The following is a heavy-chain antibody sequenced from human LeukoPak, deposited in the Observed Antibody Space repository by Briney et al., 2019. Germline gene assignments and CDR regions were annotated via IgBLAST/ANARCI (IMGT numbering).Heavy chain of an antibody. CDR3: ASLKRGYDWNYFDY. D-gene: IGHD1-20*01. J-gene: IGHJ4*02. Sequence: GGSLRLSCVASGFTFSDYFMSWIRQAQGQGLEWLSFINSAGDNIYYADSVKGRFTISRDNAKNSLYLQMNSLRAEDTAVYYCASLKRGYDWNYFDYWGQGTLVTVSS. CDR1: GFTFSDYF. CDR2: INSAGDNI. V-gene: IGHV3-11*04.